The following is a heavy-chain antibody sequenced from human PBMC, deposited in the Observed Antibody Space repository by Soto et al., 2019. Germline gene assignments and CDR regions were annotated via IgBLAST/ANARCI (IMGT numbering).Heavy chain of an antibody. V-gene: IGHV3-48*01. D-gene: IGHD3-10*01. CDR1: GFTFGTYS. Sequence: EVQLVESGGGLVQPGESLRLSCAASGFTFGTYSMHWVRQAPGKGLEWVSYISSSSGTIYYADSLKGRLTISRDNAKNSLYLQMSSLRADDTAVYYCARDRGTGSLVDYWGQGTLVTVSS. J-gene: IGHJ4*02. CDR2: ISSSSGTI. CDR3: ARDRGTGSLVDY.